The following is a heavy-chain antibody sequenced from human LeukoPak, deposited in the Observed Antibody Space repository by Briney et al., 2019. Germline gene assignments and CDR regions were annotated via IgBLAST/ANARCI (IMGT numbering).Heavy chain of an antibody. CDR1: GGSFSGYY. V-gene: IGHV4-34*01. CDR3: ARGYQLLLGSGWFDP. J-gene: IGHJ5*02. CDR2: INHSGST. Sequence: QPSETLSLTCAVYGGSFSGYYWSWIRQPPGKGLEWIGEINHSGSTNYNPSLKSRVTISVDTSKNQFSLKLSSVTAADTAVYYCARGYQLLLGSGWFDPWGQGTLVTVCS. D-gene: IGHD2-2*01.